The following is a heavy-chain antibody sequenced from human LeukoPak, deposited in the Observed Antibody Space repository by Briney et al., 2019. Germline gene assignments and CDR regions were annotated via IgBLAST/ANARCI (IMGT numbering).Heavy chain of an antibody. CDR1: GFTFSRHG. CDR2: ISPSGDIT. J-gene: IGHJ4*02. D-gene: IGHD5-18*01. V-gene: IGHV3-23*01. CDR3: ASYSEWIHGND. Sequence: GGSLRLSCAGSGFTFSRHGMNWVRQAPGKGLEWVSGISPSGDITYYADPEKGGSSISRNNSKNTVLLQMNILSAEATAIYHLASYSEWIHGNDWGQGNPVTVSS.